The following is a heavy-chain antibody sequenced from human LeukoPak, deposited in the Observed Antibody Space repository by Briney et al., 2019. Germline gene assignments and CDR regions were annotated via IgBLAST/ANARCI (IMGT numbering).Heavy chain of an antibody. CDR3: ARGEYSSSYYYYGMDV. V-gene: IGHV3-23*01. D-gene: IGHD6-6*01. J-gene: IGHJ6*02. Sequence: GGSLRLSCAASGFTFNNYAMSWVRQAPGKGLEWVSTIRGSDGYTYYADSVKGRFTISRDNSKNTLYLQMNSLRAEDTAVYYCARGEYSSSYYYYGMDVWGQGTTVTVSS. CDR2: IRGSDGYT. CDR1: GFTFNNYA.